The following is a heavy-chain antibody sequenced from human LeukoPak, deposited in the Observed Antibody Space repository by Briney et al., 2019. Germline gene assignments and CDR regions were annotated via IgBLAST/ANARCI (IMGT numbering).Heavy chain of an antibody. CDR1: GGSISSYY. CDR3: ARVWGYSYGYLDY. D-gene: IGHD5-18*01. J-gene: IGHJ4*02. V-gene: IGHV4-59*01. CDR2: IYYSGST. Sequence: SETLSLTCTVSGGSISSYYWSWIRQPPGKGLEWIGYIYYSGSTNYNPSLKSRVTISVDTSKNQFSLKLSSVTAADTAVYYCARVWGYSYGYLDYWGQGTLVTVS.